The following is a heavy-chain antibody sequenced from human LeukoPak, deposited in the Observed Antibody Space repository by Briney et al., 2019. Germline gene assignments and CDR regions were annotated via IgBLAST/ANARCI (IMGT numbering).Heavy chain of an antibody. D-gene: IGHD3-22*01. CDR2: ISAYNGNT. CDR1: GYTFTSYG. J-gene: IGHJ4*02. V-gene: IGHV1-18*01. CDR3: ARGGYYDSSGSPDY. Sequence: ASVRVSCKASGYTFTSYGINWVRQAPGQGLEWMGWISAYNGNTNYAQKLQGRVTMTTDTSTSTAYMELRSLRSDDTAVYYCARGGYYDSSGSPDYWGQGTLVTVSS.